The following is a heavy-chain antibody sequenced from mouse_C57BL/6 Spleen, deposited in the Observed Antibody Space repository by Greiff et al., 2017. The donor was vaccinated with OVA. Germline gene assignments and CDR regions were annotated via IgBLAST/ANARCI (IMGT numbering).Heavy chain of an antibody. Sequence: EVKLMESGGDLVKPGGSLKLSCAASGFTFSSYGMSWVRQTPDKRLEWVATISSGGSYNYYPDSVKGRFTISRDNAKNTLYLQMSSLKSEDTAMYYCARHLEDYFDDWGKGTTLTVSS. V-gene: IGHV5-6*01. J-gene: IGHJ2*01. CDR1: GFTFSSYG. CDR2: ISSGGSYN. CDR3: ARHLEDYFDD.